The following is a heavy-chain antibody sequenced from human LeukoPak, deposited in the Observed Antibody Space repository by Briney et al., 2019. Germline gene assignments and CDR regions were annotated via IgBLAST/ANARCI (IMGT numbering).Heavy chain of an antibody. CDR1: GFSFSEYY. CDR2: ISTSSNYE. J-gene: IGHJ4*02. CDR3: ARHVKGHFDY. Sequence: GWALRLSCAGCGFSFSEYYMRWIHQAAAKGLEGVLYISTSSNYENYTDSVNGRISISRDNAKNSLYLQMNSLRDEDTAVYYCARHVKGHFDYWGQGTLVTVSS. V-gene: IGHV3-11*06.